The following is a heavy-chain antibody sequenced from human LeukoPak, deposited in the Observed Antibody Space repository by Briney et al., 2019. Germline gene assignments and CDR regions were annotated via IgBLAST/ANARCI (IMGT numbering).Heavy chain of an antibody. D-gene: IGHD4-17*01. CDR1: GFTFSDHD. CDR3: ARAGRSVTTNWFGD. CDR2: IRKDGSHK. V-gene: IGHV3-30*02. J-gene: IGHJ4*02. Sequence: PTGGSLRLSCGASGFTFSDHDMHWVRQAPGKGLEWVTFIRKDGSHKFYVDSVRGRFTISRDNSKNTVSLQMNSLRAEDTAVYYCARAGRSVTTNWFGDWGQGTLVTVSS.